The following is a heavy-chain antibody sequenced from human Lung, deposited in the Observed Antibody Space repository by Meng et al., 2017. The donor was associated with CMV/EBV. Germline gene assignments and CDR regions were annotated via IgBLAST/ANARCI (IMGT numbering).Heavy chain of an antibody. V-gene: IGHV1-8*03. CDR3: ASGKTYYDFWSGYLTENGMDV. CDR2: MNPNSGNT. CDR1: GYTFTSYD. J-gene: IGHJ6*01. D-gene: IGHD3-3*01. Sequence: ASVKVSCKASGYTFTSYDINWVRQATGQGLEWMGWMNPNSGNTGYAQKFQGRVTITRNTSISTAYMELSSLRSEDTAVYYCASGKTYYDFWSGYLTENGMDVWGQGNTV.